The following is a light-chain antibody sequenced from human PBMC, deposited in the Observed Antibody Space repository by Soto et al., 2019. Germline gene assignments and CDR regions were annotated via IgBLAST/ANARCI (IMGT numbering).Light chain of an antibody. J-gene: IGKJ5*01. V-gene: IGKV3-20*01. Sequence: EIVLTQSPGTLPLSPGERAALSCRASQTIPSNYLAWYQQKPGQAPRLLIFGASIRATGIPDRFSASGSGTDFTLTISRLEPEDFIVYCCQQYGSSPGTFGQGTRLEI. CDR2: GAS. CDR1: QTIPSNY. CDR3: QQYGSSPGT.